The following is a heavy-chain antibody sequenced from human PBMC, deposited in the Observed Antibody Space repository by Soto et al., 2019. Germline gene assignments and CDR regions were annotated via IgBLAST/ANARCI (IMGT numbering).Heavy chain of an antibody. CDR2: IIPIFGTA. CDR3: ARARIAVVGYYYYGMDV. V-gene: IGHV1-69*06. D-gene: IGHD6-19*01. J-gene: IGHJ6*02. CDR1: GGTFSSYA. Sequence: SVKVSCKASGGTFSSYAISWVRQAPGQGLEWMGGIIPIFGTANYAQKFQGRVTITADKSTSTAYMELSSLRSEDTAVYYCARARIAVVGYYYYGMDVWGRGTSVTVSS.